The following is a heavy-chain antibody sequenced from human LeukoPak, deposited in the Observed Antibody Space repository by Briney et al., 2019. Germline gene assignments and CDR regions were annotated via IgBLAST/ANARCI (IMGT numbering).Heavy chain of an antibody. V-gene: IGHV4-34*01. Sequence: SETLSLTCAVYGGSFIGFHWNWIRQAPGKGLEWIGDINHSGSTNYNPSLTSRVTISVDPSKNQFSLNLSSVTAADTAVYYCARDRFRVAGTSNWGQGTLVTVSS. CDR2: INHSGST. D-gene: IGHD6-19*01. J-gene: IGHJ4*02. CDR3: ARDRFRVAGTSN. CDR1: GGSFIGFH.